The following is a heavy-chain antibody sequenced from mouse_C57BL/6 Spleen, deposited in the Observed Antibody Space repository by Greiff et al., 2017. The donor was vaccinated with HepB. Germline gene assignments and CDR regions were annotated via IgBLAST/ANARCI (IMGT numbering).Heavy chain of an antibody. D-gene: IGHD1-1*01. J-gene: IGHJ3*01. Sequence: QVQLQQPGAELVKPGASVKLSCKASGYTFTSYWMQWVKQRPGQGLEWIGEIDPSDSYTNYNQKFKGKATLTVDTSSSTAYMQLSSLTSEDSAVYYCARREFTPVVGNWGQGTLVTVSA. CDR1: GYTFTSYW. CDR3: ARREFTPVVGN. V-gene: IGHV1-50*01. CDR2: IDPSDSYT.